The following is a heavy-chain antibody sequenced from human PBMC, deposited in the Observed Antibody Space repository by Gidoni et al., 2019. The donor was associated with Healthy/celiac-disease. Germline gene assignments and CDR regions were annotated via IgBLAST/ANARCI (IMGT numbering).Heavy chain of an antibody. CDR3: AKSSIAARPWGGAPLIDY. D-gene: IGHD6-6*01. Sequence: DVQLLESGGGLVQPGGFLRLSCAASGFTFSSYAMSWVRQAPGKGLVGVSAISGRGGSKYYTNSVKGRFTISRDNTKNTLYMKMNSLRAEDTAVYYCAKSSIAARPWGGAPLIDYWGQGTLVTVSS. V-gene: IGHV3-23*01. J-gene: IGHJ4*02. CDR1: GFTFSSYA. CDR2: ISGRGGSK.